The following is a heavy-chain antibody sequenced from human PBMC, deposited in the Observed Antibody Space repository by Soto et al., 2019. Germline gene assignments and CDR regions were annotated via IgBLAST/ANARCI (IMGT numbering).Heavy chain of an antibody. V-gene: IGHV4-31*03. Sequence: QVQLQESGPGLVKPSQTLSLTCTVSGGSISSGGYYWSWIRQHPGKGLEWIGYIYYSGSTYYNPSFKSRVTISVDTSKNQFSLNLSSVTAADTAVYYCARDSFSRDCSSTSCYAGFDYWGQGTLVTVSS. CDR1: GGSISSGGYY. CDR3: ARDSFSRDCSSTSCYAGFDY. D-gene: IGHD2-2*01. J-gene: IGHJ4*02. CDR2: IYYSGST.